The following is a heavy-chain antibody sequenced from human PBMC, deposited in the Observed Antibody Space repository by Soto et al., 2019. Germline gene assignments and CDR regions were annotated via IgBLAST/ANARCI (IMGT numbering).Heavy chain of an antibody. J-gene: IGHJ4*02. CDR1: GFTFSSYA. Sequence: GGSLRLSCAASGFTFSSYAMSWVRQAPGKGLEWVSAISGSGGSTYYADYVKGRFTISRDNSKNTLYLQMNSLRAEDTAVYYCAKAIHTIFGVVIGPPDDYWGQGTLVTVSS. D-gene: IGHD3-3*01. V-gene: IGHV3-23*01. CDR3: AKAIHTIFGVVIGPPDDY. CDR2: ISGSGGST.